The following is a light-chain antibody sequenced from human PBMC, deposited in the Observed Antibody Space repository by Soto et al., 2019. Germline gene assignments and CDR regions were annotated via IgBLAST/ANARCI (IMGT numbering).Light chain of an antibody. CDR2: DVS. V-gene: IGLV2-14*01. Sequence: QSVLTPPASVSGSPGQSITISCTGTRSDVGGYNYVSWYQQHPGKAPKLMIYDVSNRPSGVSNRFSGSKSGNTASLTISGLQAEDEADYYCSAYTSSSTYVVFGGGTKLTVL. CDR3: SAYTSSSTYVV. CDR1: RSDVGGYNY. J-gene: IGLJ2*01.